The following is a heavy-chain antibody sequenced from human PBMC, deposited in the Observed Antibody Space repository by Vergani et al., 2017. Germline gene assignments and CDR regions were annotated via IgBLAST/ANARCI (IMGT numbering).Heavy chain of an antibody. CDR3: ARDLLLLYNRFDP. D-gene: IGHD1-14*01. CDR2: IWYDGSNK. CDR1: GFTFSSHG. Sequence: QVQLVESEGGVVQPGRSLTLSCVASGFTFSSHGMHWVRQAPGKGLEWVAVIWYDGSNKYYGDSVKGRFTISRDNSKNTLYLQMNSLRVEDTAVYYCARDLLLLYNRFDPWGQGTLVTVSS. J-gene: IGHJ5*02. V-gene: IGHV3-33*01.